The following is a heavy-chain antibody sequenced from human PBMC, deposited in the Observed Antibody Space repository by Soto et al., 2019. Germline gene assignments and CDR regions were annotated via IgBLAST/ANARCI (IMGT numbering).Heavy chain of an antibody. Sequence: QVQLQESGPGLVKPSETLSLTCTVSGGSISSYYWSWIRQPPGKGLEWIGYIYYSGSTNYNPSLKSRVTISVDTSKNQFSLKLSSVTAADTAVYYCARDRSSWSSGWFPYYYGMDVWGQGTTVTVSS. CDR2: IYYSGST. CDR1: GGSISSYY. D-gene: IGHD6-13*01. CDR3: ARDRSSWSSGWFPYYYGMDV. V-gene: IGHV4-59*01. J-gene: IGHJ6*02.